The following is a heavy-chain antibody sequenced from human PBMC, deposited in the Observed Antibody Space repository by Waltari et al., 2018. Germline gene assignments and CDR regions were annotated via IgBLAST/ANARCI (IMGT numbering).Heavy chain of an antibody. CDR1: GFTFSILG. D-gene: IGHD2-2*02. CDR2: IWFDGSDK. CDR3: AKDAFGNTYLDF. J-gene: IGHJ4*02. V-gene: IGHV3-30*02. Sequence: QVNLVESGGGVVQPGGSLRLSCAPSGFTFSILGMHWVRQAPGKGLEWVALIWFDGSDKFYADSVRGRFTISRDNSARTLYLDMDSLRLDDTAMYYCAKDAFGNTYLDFWGQGTLVTVSS.